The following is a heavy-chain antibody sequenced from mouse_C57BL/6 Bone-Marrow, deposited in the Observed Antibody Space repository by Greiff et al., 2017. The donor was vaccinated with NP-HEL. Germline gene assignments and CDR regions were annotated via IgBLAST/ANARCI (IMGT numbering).Heavy chain of an antibody. V-gene: IGHV3-6*01. J-gene: IGHJ4*01. CDR1: GYSITSGYY. D-gene: IGHD2-3*01. CDR2: ISYDGSN. Sequence: EVKLMESGPGLVKPSQSLSLTCSVTGYSITSGYYWNWIRQFPGNKMEWMGYISYDGSNNYNPSLKNRISITRDTSKNQFFLKLNSVTTEDTATYYCARDEGYYYYYAMDYWGQGTSVTVSS. CDR3: ARDEGYYYYYAMDY.